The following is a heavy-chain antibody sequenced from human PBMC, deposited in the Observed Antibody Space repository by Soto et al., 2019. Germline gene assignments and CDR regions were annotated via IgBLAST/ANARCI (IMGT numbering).Heavy chain of an antibody. CDR2: ISAYNGNT. CDR3: ARDQMGYSSSWFLTPRWFDP. D-gene: IGHD6-13*01. V-gene: IGHV1-18*01. Sequence: WASVKVSCKASGYTFTSYGISWVRQAPGQGLEWMGWISAYNGNTNYAQKLQGRVTMTTDTSTSTAYMELRSLRSDDTAVYYCARDQMGYSSSWFLTPRWFDPWGQGTLVTVSS. CDR1: GYTFTSYG. J-gene: IGHJ5*02.